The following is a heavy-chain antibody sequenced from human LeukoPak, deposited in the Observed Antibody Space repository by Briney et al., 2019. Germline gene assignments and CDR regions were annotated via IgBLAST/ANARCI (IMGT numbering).Heavy chain of an antibody. CDR3: ARGVPDTAMVRLITDAFDI. V-gene: IGHV1-46*01. CDR2: INPSGGST. D-gene: IGHD5-18*01. J-gene: IGHJ3*02. CDR1: GYTFTNYG. Sequence: GASVKVSCKASGYTFTNYGISWVRQAPGQGLEWMGIINPSGGSTSYAQKFQGRVTMTRDTSTSTVYMELSSLRSEDTAVYYCARGVPDTAMVRLITDAFDIWGQGTMVTVSS.